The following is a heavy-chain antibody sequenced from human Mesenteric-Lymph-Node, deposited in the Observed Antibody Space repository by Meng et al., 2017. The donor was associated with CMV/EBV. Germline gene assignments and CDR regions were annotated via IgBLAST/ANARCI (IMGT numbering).Heavy chain of an antibody. Sequence: GGSLRLSCAASGFTFSSYWMSWVRQAPGKGLEWVANIKQDGSEKYYVDSVKGRFTISRDNAKNSLYLQMNSLRAEDTAVYYCARVKTTYYYDSSGYLSDAFDIWGQGTMVTVSS. D-gene: IGHD3-22*01. CDR1: GFTFSSYW. V-gene: IGHV3-7*01. CDR2: IKQDGSEK. J-gene: IGHJ3*02. CDR3: ARVKTTYYYDSSGYLSDAFDI.